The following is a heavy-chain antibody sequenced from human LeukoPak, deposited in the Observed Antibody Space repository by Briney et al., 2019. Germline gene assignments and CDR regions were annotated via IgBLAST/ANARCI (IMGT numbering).Heavy chain of an antibody. J-gene: IGHJ4*02. V-gene: IGHV3-7*01. CDR2: IKQDGSEK. D-gene: IGHD2-8*01. CDR1: GFTFSNYW. Sequence: GGSLRLSCAASGFTFSNYWMSWVRQAPGKGLEWVANIKQDGSEKYYVDSVKGRFTISRDNAKNSLYLQMNSLRVEDTAVYYCAKGSLSLMGVFDYWGQGTLVTVSS. CDR3: AKGSLSLMGVFDY.